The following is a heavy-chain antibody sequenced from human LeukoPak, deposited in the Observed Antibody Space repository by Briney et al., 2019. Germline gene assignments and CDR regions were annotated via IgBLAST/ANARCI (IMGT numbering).Heavy chain of an antibody. Sequence: KPSETLSLTCVVYGGSFSGSYWSWIRQPPGKGLEWIGEINHVGSINYNPSLKSRVTISVDTSKNQFSLKLISVTAADTAVYFCARGHWDFDLWGRSTLVTVSS. CDR2: INHVGSI. CDR1: GGSFSGSY. CDR3: ARGHWDFDL. V-gene: IGHV4-34*01. J-gene: IGHJ2*01.